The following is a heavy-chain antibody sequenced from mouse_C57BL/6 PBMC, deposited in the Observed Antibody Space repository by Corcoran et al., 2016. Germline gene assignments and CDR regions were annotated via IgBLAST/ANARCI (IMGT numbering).Heavy chain of an antibody. CDR2: INTYSGVP. Sequence: QIQLVQSGPELKKPGETVKISCKASGYTFTTYGMSWVKQAPGKGLKWMGWINTYSGVPTYADDFKGRFAFSLETSASTAYLQINNLKNEDTATYFCARGGGQLRLRYFDYWGQGTTLTVSS. V-gene: IGHV9-3*01. CDR3: ARGGGQLRLRYFDY. D-gene: IGHD3-2*02. J-gene: IGHJ2*01. CDR1: GYTFTTYG.